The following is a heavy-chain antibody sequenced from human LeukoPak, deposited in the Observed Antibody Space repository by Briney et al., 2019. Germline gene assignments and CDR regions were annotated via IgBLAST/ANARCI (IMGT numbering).Heavy chain of an antibody. CDR3: AKDGIVVSYFDY. V-gene: IGHV3-30*18. CDR1: GFAFSSYG. CDR2: ISYDGSNK. D-gene: IGHD3-22*01. J-gene: IGHJ4*02. Sequence: GRSLRLSCAASGFAFSSYGIHWVRQAPGKGLEWVAIISYDGSNKYYADSVKGRFTISRDNSKNTLYLQMNSLRAEDTAMYYCAKDGIVVSYFDYWGQGTLVTVSS.